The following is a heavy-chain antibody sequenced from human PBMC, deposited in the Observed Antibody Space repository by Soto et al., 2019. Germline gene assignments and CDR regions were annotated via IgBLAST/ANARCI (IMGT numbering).Heavy chain of an antibody. CDR1: GFSLSTTAVG. J-gene: IGHJ4*02. V-gene: IGHV2-5*01. CDR2: IYWNDEK. CDR3: GQWGYSTGWSDY. D-gene: IGHD6-19*01. Sequence: SGPTLVNPTQTLTLTCTVSGFSLSTTAVGVGWVRQPPGKSLEWLGLIYWNDEKRYSPSLKTRLTITKDASKNQVVLTMINMDPVDTATYYCGQWGYSTGWSDYWGQGSPVTVSS.